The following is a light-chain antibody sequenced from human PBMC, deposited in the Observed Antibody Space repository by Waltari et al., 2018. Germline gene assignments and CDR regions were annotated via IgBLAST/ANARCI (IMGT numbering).Light chain of an antibody. Sequence: EIVMTQSPATLSVSPGERATLSCRASQSVRNNLVWYQQKPGQAPRLLIYGASTRVTGIPARFSGSGSGTEFTLTISSLQSADFAVYYCQQYNNWPPWTFGQGTKVEIK. CDR3: QQYNNWPPWT. J-gene: IGKJ1*01. V-gene: IGKV3-15*01. CDR1: QSVRNN. CDR2: GAS.